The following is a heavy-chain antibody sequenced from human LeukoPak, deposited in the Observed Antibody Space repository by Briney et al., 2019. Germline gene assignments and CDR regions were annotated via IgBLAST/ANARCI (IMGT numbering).Heavy chain of an antibody. CDR2: IKQDGSEK. Sequence: PGGSLRLSCAASGFTFSNYWMSWVRQAPGKGLEWVANIKQDGSEKYYVDSVKGRFTISRDNAKNSLYLQMNSLKAEDTALYYCARGITTDYWGQGTLVTVSS. D-gene: IGHD3-22*01. CDR3: ARGITTDY. CDR1: GFTFSNYW. V-gene: IGHV3-7*03. J-gene: IGHJ4*02.